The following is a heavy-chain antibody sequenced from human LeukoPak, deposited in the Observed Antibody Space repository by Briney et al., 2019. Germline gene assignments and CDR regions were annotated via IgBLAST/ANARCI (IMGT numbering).Heavy chain of an antibody. CDR2: MYSSATI. J-gene: IGHJ4*02. CDR3: ARHPFSTSSIDY. D-gene: IGHD6-6*01. Sequence: NPSETLSLTCTVSGDSISSSYWSWIRQPAGKGLEWIGRMYSSATIKYNPSLKSRVTMSVDTSKNQFSLKLNSVTATDTAVYYCARHPFSTSSIDYWGQGTLVTVSS. V-gene: IGHV4-4*07. CDR1: GDSISSSY.